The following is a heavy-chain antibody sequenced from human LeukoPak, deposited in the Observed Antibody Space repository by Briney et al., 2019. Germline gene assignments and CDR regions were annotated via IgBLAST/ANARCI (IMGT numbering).Heavy chain of an antibody. CDR1: GGSITSHY. CDR3: ARYRSGGSLNLSFDY. D-gene: IGHD2-15*01. CDR2: IHTSGST. Sequence: SETLSLTCTVSGGSITSHYWTYIRQPAGKGLEWIGRIHTSGSTNYNPSLKSRVTMSVDTSKNQFSLNLSSVTAADTAVYYCARYRSGGSLNLSFDYWGQGTLVTVSS. V-gene: IGHV4-4*07. J-gene: IGHJ4*02.